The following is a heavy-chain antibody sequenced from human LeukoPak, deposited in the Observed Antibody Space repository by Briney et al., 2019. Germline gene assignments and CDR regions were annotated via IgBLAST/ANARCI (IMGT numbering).Heavy chain of an antibody. CDR2: IRSKANSYAT. J-gene: IGHJ6*03. V-gene: IGHV3-73*01. CDR1: GFTFSGSA. Sequence: GGSLRLSCAASGFTFSGSAMHWVRQASGKGLEWVGRIRSKANSYATAYAASVKGGFTISRDDSKNTAYLQMNSLKTEDTAVYYCTRLSRNYYYYMDVWGKGTTVTVSS. CDR3: TRLSRNYYYYMDV.